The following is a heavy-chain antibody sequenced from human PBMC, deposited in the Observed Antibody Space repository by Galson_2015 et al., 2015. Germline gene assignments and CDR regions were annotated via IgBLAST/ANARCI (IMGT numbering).Heavy chain of an antibody. J-gene: IGHJ2*01. Sequence: SCKASGYTFTTYYIHWVRQAPGQGLEWMGIINPSGGSSSYAQRFQGRVTMTRDTSTSTVYMELSSLRSEDTAVYYCARDVAAVAGTNWYFDLWGRGTLVTVSS. D-gene: IGHD6-19*01. CDR1: GYTFTTYY. V-gene: IGHV1-46*01. CDR3: ARDVAAVAGTNWYFDL. CDR2: INPSGGSS.